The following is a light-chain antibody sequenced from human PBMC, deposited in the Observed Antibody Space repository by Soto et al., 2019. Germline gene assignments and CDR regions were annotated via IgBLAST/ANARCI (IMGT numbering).Light chain of an antibody. CDR1: QSVSSSF. CDR2: GAS. V-gene: IGKV3-20*01. Sequence: EIVMTQSPGTLSLSPGESATLSCRASQSVSSSFLAWYRQKPDQAPRLLIYGASSRATGITDRFSGSGSGTEFTLTISRMKHEDFAVYYCQQYNNSQFTFGPGTKVDIK. J-gene: IGKJ3*01. CDR3: QQYNNSQFT.